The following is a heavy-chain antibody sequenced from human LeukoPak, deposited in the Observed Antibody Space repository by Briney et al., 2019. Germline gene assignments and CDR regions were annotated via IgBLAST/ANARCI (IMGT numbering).Heavy chain of an antibody. CDR1: GYTFTGYY. D-gene: IGHD6-19*01. V-gene: IGHV1-2*02. CDR3: ARISSGWLSDRGDY. J-gene: IGHJ4*02. Sequence: ASVKVPCKASGYTFTGYYMHWVRQAPGQGLEWMGWINPNSGGTNYAQKFQGRVTMTRDTSISTAYMELSRLRSDDTAVYYCARISSGWLSDRGDYWGQGTLVTVSS. CDR2: INPNSGGT.